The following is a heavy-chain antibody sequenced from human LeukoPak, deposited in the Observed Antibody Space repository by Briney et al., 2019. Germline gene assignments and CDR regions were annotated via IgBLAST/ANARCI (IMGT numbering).Heavy chain of an antibody. CDR2: IFYSGST. CDR3: ARSGYYYDSSGYYWFDP. J-gene: IGHJ5*02. D-gene: IGHD3-22*01. CDR1: GGSISGYY. Sequence: SETLSLTCTVSGGSISGYYWSWIRQPPGKGLEWIGYIFYSGSTNYNPSLKSRVTISVDTSRNQFSLKLSSVTAEDTAVYYCARSGYYYDSSGYYWFDPWGQGTLVTVSS. V-gene: IGHV4-59*01.